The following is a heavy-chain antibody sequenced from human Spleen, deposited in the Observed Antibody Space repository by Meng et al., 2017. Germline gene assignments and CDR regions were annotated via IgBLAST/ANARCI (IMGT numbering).Heavy chain of an antibody. D-gene: IGHD5-12*01. CDR1: GYPFTDYL. Sequence: QLQLVQAGADVNEPGTSVKVSCKAVGYPFTDYLLHWVRQAPGRGLEWVGRINPISGVTDYAQKFQGRVTMTRDTSISTAYMELSRLRSDDTAMYYCAKDGAVGYGNSNWFDPWGLGPLVTVSS. CDR3: AKDGAVGYGNSNWFDP. V-gene: IGHV1-2*06. J-gene: IGHJ5*02. CDR2: INPISGVT.